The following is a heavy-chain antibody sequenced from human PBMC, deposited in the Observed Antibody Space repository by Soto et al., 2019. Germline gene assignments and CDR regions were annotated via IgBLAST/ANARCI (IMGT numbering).Heavy chain of an antibody. CDR3: AKATAAGGGAFDI. D-gene: IGHD2-8*02. J-gene: IGHJ3*02. Sequence: GXLILCCWASGFICSSYDMSWVRQAPGKGLEWVSTILVDGRTFYVDSVKGRFTISRDSSQNTVYLQMNSLTAGDTALYYCAKATAAGGGAFDICGQGTMVTVSS. CDR2: ILVDGRT. CDR1: GFICSSYD. V-gene: IGHV3-23*01.